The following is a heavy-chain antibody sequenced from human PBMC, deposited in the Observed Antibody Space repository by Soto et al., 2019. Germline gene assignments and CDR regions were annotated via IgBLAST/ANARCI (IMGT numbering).Heavy chain of an antibody. CDR1: GGSISGSY. Sequence: PSETLSLTCSVSGGSISGSYWSWIRQSPGKGLEWLGYDYYTGSTNYSPSLRSRVSISVDTSKNEFSLRLSSVTAADTAVYFCARSVAVPGAHIDYWGQGTLVTVSS. CDR3: ARSVAVPGAHIDY. CDR2: DYYTGST. V-gene: IGHV4-59*01. D-gene: IGHD6-19*01. J-gene: IGHJ4*02.